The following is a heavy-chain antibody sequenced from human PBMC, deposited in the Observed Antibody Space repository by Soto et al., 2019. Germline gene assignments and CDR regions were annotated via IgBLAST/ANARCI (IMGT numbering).Heavy chain of an antibody. CDR2: ISGSGGST. CDR1: GFTFSSYA. V-gene: IGHV3-23*01. J-gene: IGHJ4*02. Sequence: GGSLRLSCAASGFTFSSYAMSWVRQAPGKGLEWVSAISGSGGSTYYADSVKGRFTISRDNSKNTLYLQMNSLRAEDTAVYYCAKGTTDGRRWSGYLNFDYWGQGTLVTVSS. CDR3: AKGTTDGRRWSGYLNFDY. D-gene: IGHD3-3*01.